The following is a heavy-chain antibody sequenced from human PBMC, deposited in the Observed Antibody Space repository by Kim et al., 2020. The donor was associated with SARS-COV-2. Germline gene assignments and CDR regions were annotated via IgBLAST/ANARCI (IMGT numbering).Heavy chain of an antibody. CDR3: AKIIAVAPSFDY. Sequence: KYYADSVKGRFTIARDNSKNTLYLQMNSLRAEDTAVYYCAKIIAVAPSFDYWGQGTLVTVSS. CDR2: K. J-gene: IGHJ4*02. D-gene: IGHD6-19*01. V-gene: IGHV3-30*02.